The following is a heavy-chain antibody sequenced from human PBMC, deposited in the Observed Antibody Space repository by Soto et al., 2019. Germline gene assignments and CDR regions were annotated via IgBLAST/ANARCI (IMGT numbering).Heavy chain of an antibody. J-gene: IGHJ4*02. CDR2: IYHSGST. Sequence: SETLSLTCAVSGYSISSGYFWGWIRQPPGKGLEWVGSIYHSGSTYYNPSLKSRVTISVDTSKNQFSLKLSSVTAADTAVYYCGTDDSSGWHGAPDYWGQGTLVTVSS. CDR3: GTDDSSGWHGAPDY. V-gene: IGHV4-38-2*01. CDR1: GYSISSGYF. D-gene: IGHD6-19*01.